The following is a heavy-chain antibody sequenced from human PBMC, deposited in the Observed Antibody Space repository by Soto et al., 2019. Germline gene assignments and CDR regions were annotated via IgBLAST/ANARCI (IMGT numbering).Heavy chain of an antibody. CDR1: GGSISSYY. V-gene: IGHV4-59*12. CDR2: IYYSGST. Sequence: SETLSLTCTVSGGSISSYYWSWIRQPPGKGLEWIGYIYYSGSTNYNPSLKSLVTISVDTSKNQFSLKLSSVTAADTAVYYCARGAVVVTAILPDYWGQGILVTVSS. J-gene: IGHJ4*02. CDR3: ARGAVVVTAILPDY. D-gene: IGHD2-21*02.